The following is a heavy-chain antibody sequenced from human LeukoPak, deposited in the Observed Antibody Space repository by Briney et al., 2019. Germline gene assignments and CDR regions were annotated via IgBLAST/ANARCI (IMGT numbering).Heavy chain of an antibody. V-gene: IGHV3-21*01. J-gene: IGHJ4*02. CDR3: ASELGIVGGRRNDC. D-gene: IGHD1-26*01. Sequence: GGSLRLSCVTSGFTFNTYAMNWVRQAPGKGLEWVSSISSSSDFIAYADSVRGRFTISRDNAKNSLFLQMNSLRADDTALYYCASELGIVGGRRNDCWGQGALVTVSS. CDR2: ISSSSDFI. CDR1: GFTFNTYA.